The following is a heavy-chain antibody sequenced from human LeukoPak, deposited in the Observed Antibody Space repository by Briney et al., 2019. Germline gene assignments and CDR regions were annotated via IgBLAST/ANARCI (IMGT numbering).Heavy chain of an antibody. J-gene: IGHJ6*03. Sequence: SETLSLTCSLSGDSISHNNYWGWIRQSPGKGLEWIGSIYHRGSTDYNPSLQSRVTISIDTSRNKLSLNLRSVTAADTAVYYCARQLNPHKLPSLRVYYMDVWGKGTTVTMSS. CDR2: IYHRGST. V-gene: IGHV4-38-2*02. D-gene: IGHD2-15*01. CDR3: ARQLNPHKLPSLRVYYMDV. CDR1: GDSISHNNY.